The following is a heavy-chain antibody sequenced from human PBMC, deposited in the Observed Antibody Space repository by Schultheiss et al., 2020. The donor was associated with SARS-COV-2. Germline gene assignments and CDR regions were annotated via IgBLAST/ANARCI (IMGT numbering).Heavy chain of an antibody. CDR1: GGSISSYY. CDR3: ARGGEYSSSSSWFDP. CDR2: INHSGST. J-gene: IGHJ5*02. V-gene: IGHV4-34*01. Sequence: SETLSLTCTVSGGSISSYYWSWIRQPPGKGLEWIGEINHSGSTNYNPSLKSRVTISVDTSKNQFSLKLSSVTAEDTAVYYCARGGEYSSSSSWFDPWGQGTLVTVSS. D-gene: IGHD6-6*01.